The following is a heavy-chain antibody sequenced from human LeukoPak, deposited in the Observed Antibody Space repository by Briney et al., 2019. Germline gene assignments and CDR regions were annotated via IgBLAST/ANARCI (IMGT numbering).Heavy chain of an antibody. J-gene: IGHJ4*01. CDR2: ISYDGSNK. CDR1: GFTFSSYG. CDR3: SNNTASYGDFY. D-gene: IGHD4-17*01. Sequence: PGGSLRLSCAASGFTFSSYGMHWVRQAPGKGLEWVAVISYDGSNKYYADSVKGRFTISRDNSKNTLYLQMNSLGAEDTAVYYCSNNTASYGDFYWGQGALVTVSS. V-gene: IGHV3-30*18.